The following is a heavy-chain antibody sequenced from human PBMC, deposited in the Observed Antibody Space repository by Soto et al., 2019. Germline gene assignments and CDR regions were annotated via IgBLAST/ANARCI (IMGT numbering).Heavy chain of an antibody. J-gene: IGHJ3*02. CDR2: MNPNSGNT. Sequence: ASVKVSCKASGYTFTSYDINWVRQATGQGLEWMGWMNPNSGNTGYAQKFQGRVTMTRNTSISTAYMELSSLRSEDTAVYYCARLGLINPSLAFDIWGQGTMVTVSS. V-gene: IGHV1-8*01. CDR1: GYTFTSYD. CDR3: ARLGLINPSLAFDI.